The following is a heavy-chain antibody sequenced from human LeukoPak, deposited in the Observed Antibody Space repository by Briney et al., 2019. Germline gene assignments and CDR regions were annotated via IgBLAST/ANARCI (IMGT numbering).Heavy chain of an antibody. D-gene: IGHD3-10*01. J-gene: IGHJ6*02. CDR2: ISGSGGST. V-gene: IGHV3-23*01. Sequence: GGSLRLSCAASGFTFSSYAMSWVRQAPGKGLEWVSAISGSGGSTYYADSVKGRFTISRDNSKNTLYLQTNSLRAEDTAVYYCAKVPGVRGYYYYGMDVWGQGTTVTVSS. CDR1: GFTFSSYA. CDR3: AKVPGVRGYYYYGMDV.